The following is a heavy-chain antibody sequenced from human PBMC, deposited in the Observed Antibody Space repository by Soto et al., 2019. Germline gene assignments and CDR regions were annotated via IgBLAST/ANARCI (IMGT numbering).Heavy chain of an antibody. V-gene: IGHV1-8*01. J-gene: IGHJ4*02. CDR1: GYSFSSYD. Sequence: GASVKVSCKASGYSFSSYDINWVRQATGQGLEWVGWINPRSGNTGYAQKFQGRVTMTRNTSISTVYMELSSLRSEDTAVYYCSRDASSSSDYWGQGTLVTVSS. D-gene: IGHD6-6*01. CDR3: SRDASSSSDY. CDR2: INPRSGNT.